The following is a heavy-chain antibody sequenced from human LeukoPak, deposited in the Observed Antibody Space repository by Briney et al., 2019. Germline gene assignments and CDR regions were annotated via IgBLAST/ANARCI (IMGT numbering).Heavy chain of an antibody. V-gene: IGHV4-34*01. D-gene: IGHD4-17*01. CDR2: INHSGST. Sequence: SETLSLTCAVYGGSFSGYYWSWIRQPPGKGLEWIGEINHSGSTNYNPSLKSRVTISVDTSKNQFSLKLSSVTAADTAVYYCVRLATVTTRPDFDYWGQGTLVTVSS. CDR1: GGSFSGYY. J-gene: IGHJ4*02. CDR3: VRLATVTTRPDFDY.